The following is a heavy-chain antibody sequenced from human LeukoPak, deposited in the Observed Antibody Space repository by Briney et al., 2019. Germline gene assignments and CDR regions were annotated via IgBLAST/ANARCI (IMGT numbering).Heavy chain of an antibody. D-gene: IGHD6-19*01. CDR3: VKGEQWLVDLGDY. V-gene: IGHV3-64D*06. Sequence: QPGGSLRLSCSASGFTFSSYALHWVRQAPGKGLEHVSAITYNGDSAYYADSVKGRFTISRDSSKNTLYLQMSSLRPEDTAVYFRVKGEQWLVDLGDYWGQGTLVTVSS. J-gene: IGHJ4*02. CDR1: GFTFSSYA. CDR2: ITYNGDSA.